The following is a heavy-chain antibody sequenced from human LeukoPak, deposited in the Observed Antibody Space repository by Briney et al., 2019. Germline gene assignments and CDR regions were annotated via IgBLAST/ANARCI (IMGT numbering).Heavy chain of an antibody. CDR2: INPSGGST. Sequence: GASVTVSCKASGYTFTSYYMHWVRQAPRQGLEWMGIINPSGGSTSYAQKFQGRVTMTRDTSTSTVYMELSSLRSEDTAVYYCARESYLTRTMIVVVITSYGMDVWGQGTTVTVSS. CDR3: ARESYLTRTMIVVVITSYGMDV. CDR1: GYTFTSYY. V-gene: IGHV1-46*01. D-gene: IGHD3-22*01. J-gene: IGHJ6*02.